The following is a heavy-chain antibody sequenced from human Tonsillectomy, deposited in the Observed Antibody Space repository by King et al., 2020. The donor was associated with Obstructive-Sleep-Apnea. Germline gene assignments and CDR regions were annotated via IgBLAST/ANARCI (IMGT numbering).Heavy chain of an antibody. CDR3: ARDVGWELLPSYFDY. V-gene: IGHV3-30*04. J-gene: IGHJ4*02. CDR1: GFTFSSYA. CDR2: ISYDGSNK. Sequence: VQLVESGGGVVQPGRSLRLSCAASGFTFSSYAMHWVRQAPGKGLEWVAVISYDGSNKYYADSVKGRFTISRDNSKNTLYLQMNSLRAEDTAVYYCARDVGWELLPSYFDYWGQGTLVTVSS. D-gene: IGHD1-26*01.